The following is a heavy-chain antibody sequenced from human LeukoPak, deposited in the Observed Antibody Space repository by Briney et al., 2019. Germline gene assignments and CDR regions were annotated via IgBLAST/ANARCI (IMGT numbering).Heavy chain of an antibody. CDR3: ARDPTVTNFHDAFDI. CDR2: IGNSSSYI. D-gene: IGHD4-17*01. J-gene: IGHJ3*02. Sequence: GGSLRLSCAASGFTFTSYSMNWVRQAPGKGLEWVSTIGNSSSYIYYTDSVKGRFTISRDNAKNSLYLQMNSLRAEDTAVYYCARDPTVTNFHDAFDIWGQGTMVTVSS. CDR1: GFTFTSYS. V-gene: IGHV3-21*04.